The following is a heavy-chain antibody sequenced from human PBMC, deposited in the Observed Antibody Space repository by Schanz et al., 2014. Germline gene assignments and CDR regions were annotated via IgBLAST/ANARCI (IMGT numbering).Heavy chain of an antibody. D-gene: IGHD6-19*01. J-gene: IGHJ4*02. CDR3: ARGRAVAGTGYFDY. CDR2: IYSGGST. Sequence: HVQLVESGGGVVQPGRSLRLSCAGSGFSFSDYGMHWVRQAPGRGLEWVSVIYSGGSTYYADSVKGRFSISRDNSKNTLYLQMGSLRAEDMAVYYCARGRAVAGTGYFDYWGQGTLVTVSS. V-gene: IGHV3-NL1*01. CDR1: GFSFSDYG.